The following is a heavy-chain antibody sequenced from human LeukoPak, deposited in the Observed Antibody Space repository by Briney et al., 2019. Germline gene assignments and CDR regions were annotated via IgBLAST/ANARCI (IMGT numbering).Heavy chain of an antibody. CDR1: GFTVITND. D-gene: IGHD1-14*01. CDR2: LYSGGNT. V-gene: IGHV3-53*01. CDR3: ARGVEPLAANTLAY. J-gene: IGHJ4*02. Sequence: GGSLRLSCAASGFTVITNDMTWVRQAPGKGLEWVSVLYSGGNTKYADSVQGRFTISRDNSKNTLYLEMNSLSPDDTAVYYCARGVEPLAANTLAYWGQGTLVTVSS.